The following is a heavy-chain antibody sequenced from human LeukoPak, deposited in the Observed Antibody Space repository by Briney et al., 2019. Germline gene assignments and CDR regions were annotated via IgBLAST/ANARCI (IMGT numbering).Heavy chain of an antibody. J-gene: IGHJ4*02. D-gene: IGHD4-17*01. V-gene: IGHV2-70*04. CDR3: ARSRRDYGDYDY. CDR2: IDWDDDK. CDR1: GFSPGTRGMR. Sequence: SGPALVKPPQTLTLTCTFSGFSPGTRGMRVSWIPQPPGKALEWLARIDWDDDKFYSTSLKTRLTISKDTSKNQVVLTMTNMDPVDTATYYCARSRRDYGDYDYWGQGTLVTVSS.